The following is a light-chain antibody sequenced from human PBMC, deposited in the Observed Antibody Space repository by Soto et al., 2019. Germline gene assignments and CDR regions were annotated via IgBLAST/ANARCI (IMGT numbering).Light chain of an antibody. Sequence: EVVLTQSPGPLSLSPGERATLSCRASQSISSSYLAWYQQKPGQAPRLLVYGASSRATGIPDRFSGSGSGTDFTLTISRLEPEDFAVYYCQQYCSSRFTFGPGTKVDIK. CDR3: QQYCSSRFT. J-gene: IGKJ3*01. V-gene: IGKV3-20*01. CDR2: GAS. CDR1: QSISSSY.